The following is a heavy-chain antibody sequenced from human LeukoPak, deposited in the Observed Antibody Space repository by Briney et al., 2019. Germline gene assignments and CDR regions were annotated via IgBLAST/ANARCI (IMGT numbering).Heavy chain of an antibody. CDR3: AREARVGGALQY. J-gene: IGHJ4*02. CDR1: TFTFSSYW. V-gene: IGHV3-7*01. Sequence: GGSLRLSCAASTFTFSSYWMSWVRQAPGKGLEWVANIKQDGSEKSYVDSVKGRFTISRDNAKNSLYLQMNSLRAEDTAVYYCAREARVGGALQYWGQGTPVTVSS. D-gene: IGHD1-26*01. CDR2: IKQDGSEK.